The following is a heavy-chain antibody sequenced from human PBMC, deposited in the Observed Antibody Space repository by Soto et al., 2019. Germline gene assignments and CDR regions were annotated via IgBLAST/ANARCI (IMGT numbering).Heavy chain of an antibody. CDR2: INEDGGGT. CDR1: GIPFSNLW. J-gene: IGHJ4*02. V-gene: IGHV3-74*01. Sequence: EVQLVESGGDLVQPGGSLRLSCEASSGIPFSNLWIHWVRQGPGKGLVWVARINEDGGGTSYGDSVRGRFTISRDNAKNTVYLQMNSLRAEDTAVYYCATLQMTGPAYWGQGTLVTVSS. CDR3: ATLQMTGPAY.